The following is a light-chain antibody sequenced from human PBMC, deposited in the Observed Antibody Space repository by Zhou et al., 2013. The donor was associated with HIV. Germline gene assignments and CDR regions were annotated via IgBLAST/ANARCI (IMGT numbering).Light chain of an antibody. J-gene: IGKJ1*01. Sequence: EIVLTQSPGTLALSPGERATLSCRASQSLTSSYLAWYQQKPGQSPRLLIYGASGRATGIPDRFSGSGSGTDFTLTISRLEPEDFAVYYCQQYGISPRTFGQGTKVEIK. CDR3: QQYGISPRT. CDR1: QSLTSSY. CDR2: GAS. V-gene: IGKV3-20*01.